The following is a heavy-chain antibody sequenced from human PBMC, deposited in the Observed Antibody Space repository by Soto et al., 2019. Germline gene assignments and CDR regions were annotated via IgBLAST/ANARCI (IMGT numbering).Heavy chain of an antibody. D-gene: IGHD3-16*01. J-gene: IGHJ4*02. CDR3: ARDGDVNTGFGKDY. Sequence: PGGSLRLSCAACGFTFSSYAMSWVRQAPGKGLEWVSAISGSGGSTYYADSVKGRFTISRDNSKNTLYLQMTSLSAEDTAMYYCARDGDVNTGFGKDYWGQGTLVTVSS. CDR1: GFTFSSYA. V-gene: IGHV3-23*01. CDR2: ISGSGGST.